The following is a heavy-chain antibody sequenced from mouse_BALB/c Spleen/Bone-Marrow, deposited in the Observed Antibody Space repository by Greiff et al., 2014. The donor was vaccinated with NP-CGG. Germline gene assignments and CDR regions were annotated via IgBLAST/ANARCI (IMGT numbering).Heavy chain of an antibody. CDR1: GYTFTSYV. J-gene: IGHJ2*01. V-gene: IGHV1-14*01. CDR3: ARRRVYGNYIYFDY. D-gene: IGHD2-1*01. CDR2: INPYNDGT. Sequence: EVQLPQSXPELVKPGAPVKMSCKASGYTFTSYVMHWVKQKPGQGLEWIGYINPYNDGTKYNEKFKGKATLTSDKSSSTAYMELSSLTSEDSAVYYCARRRVYGNYIYFDYWGQGTTLTVSS.